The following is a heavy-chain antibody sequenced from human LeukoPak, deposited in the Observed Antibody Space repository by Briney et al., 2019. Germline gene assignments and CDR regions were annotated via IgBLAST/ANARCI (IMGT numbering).Heavy chain of an antibody. CDR1: GFTFSSYA. J-gene: IGHJ6*02. Sequence: GGSLRLSCAASGFTFSSYAMHWVRQAPGKGLEWVAVISYDGSNKYYADSVKGRFTISRDNSKNTLYLQMNSLRAEDTAAYYCARAGRKYCSGGSCYYGMDVWGQGTTVTVSS. CDR3: ARAGRKYCSGGSCYYGMDV. CDR2: ISYDGSNK. D-gene: IGHD2-15*01. V-gene: IGHV3-30-3*01.